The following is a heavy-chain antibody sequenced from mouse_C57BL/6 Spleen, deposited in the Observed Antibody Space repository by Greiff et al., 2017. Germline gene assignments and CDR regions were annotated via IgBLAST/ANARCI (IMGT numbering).Heavy chain of an antibody. CDR2: ILPGSGST. CDR1: GYTFTGYW. CDR3: ARRLRELGQVFAY. J-gene: IGHJ3*01. Sequence: VQLQESGAELMKPGASVKLSCKATGYTFTGYWIEWVKQRPGHGLEWIGEILPGSGSTNYNEKFKGKATFTADTSSNTAYMQLSSLTTEDSAIYYCARRLRELGQVFAYWGQGTLVTVSA. V-gene: IGHV1-9*01. D-gene: IGHD4-1*01.